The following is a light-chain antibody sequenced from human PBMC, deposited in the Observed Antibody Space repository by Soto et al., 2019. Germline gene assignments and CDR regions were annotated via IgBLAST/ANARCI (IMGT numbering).Light chain of an antibody. CDR1: QTVTSSY. J-gene: IGKJ1*01. Sequence: DILSAQSPGTLSLPLGEGATVSWRASQTVTSSYFAWYQQKPGQAPRLLIYGASNRAPGIPDRFSGSGSGTDFTLTISSLQPEDFATYYCLQDYNYPRTCGQGTKVDI. CDR2: GAS. V-gene: IGKV3-20*01. CDR3: LQDYNYPRT.